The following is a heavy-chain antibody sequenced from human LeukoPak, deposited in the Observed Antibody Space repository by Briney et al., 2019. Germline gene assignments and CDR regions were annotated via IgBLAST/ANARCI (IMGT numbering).Heavy chain of an antibody. Sequence: SETLSLTCTVSGGSISSYYWSWIRQPPGKGLEWIGYIYTSGSTNYNPSLKSRVTISVDTSKNKFSLKLSSVTAADTAVYYCARHQLLYYYGSGSYPAQDAFDIWGQGTMVTVSS. CDR3: ARHQLLYYYGSGSYPAQDAFDI. V-gene: IGHV4-4*09. J-gene: IGHJ3*02. CDR1: GGSISSYY. D-gene: IGHD3-10*01. CDR2: IYTSGST.